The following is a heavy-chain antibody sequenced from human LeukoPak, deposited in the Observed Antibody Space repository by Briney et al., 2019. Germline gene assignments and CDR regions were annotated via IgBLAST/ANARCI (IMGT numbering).Heavy chain of an antibody. CDR2: ISDDGSRQ. V-gene: IGHV3-30*15. D-gene: IGHD6-19*01. CDR3: AREQPGDGWSGFDY. Sequence: GGSLRLSCAASGFTFRGYAMHWVRQAPGKGQEWVAVISDDGSRQHYADFLEGRFTITRDNSKNTVSLQMSSLTSEDTAVYFCAREQPGDGWSGFDYWGQGTLVTVSS. CDR1: GFTFRGYA. J-gene: IGHJ4*02.